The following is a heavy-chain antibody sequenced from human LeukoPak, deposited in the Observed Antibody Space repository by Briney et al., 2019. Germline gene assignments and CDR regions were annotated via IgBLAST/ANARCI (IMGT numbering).Heavy chain of an antibody. CDR3: TRLVGATTPFDY. D-gene: IGHD1-26*01. J-gene: IGHJ4*02. CDR1: GFTFSSYS. V-gene: IGHV3-49*04. Sequence: GGSLRLSCAASGFTFSSYSMNWVRQAPGKGLEWVGFIRSKAYGGATEYAASVKGRFTISRDDSKSIAYLQMNSLKTEDTAVYYCTRLVGATTPFDYWGQGTLVTVSS. CDR2: IRSKAYGGAT.